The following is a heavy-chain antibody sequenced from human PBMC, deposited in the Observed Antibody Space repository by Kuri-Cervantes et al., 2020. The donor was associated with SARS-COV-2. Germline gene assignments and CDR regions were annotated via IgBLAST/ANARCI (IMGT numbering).Heavy chain of an antibody. CDR3: ARDPARRDYFDY. J-gene: IGHJ4*02. V-gene: IGHV3-7*01. D-gene: IGHD6-6*01. CDR1: GFTFNNYW. Sequence: GESLKISCAASGFTFNNYWMTWVRQAPGEGLEWVASIKQDGSEEFFVDSVKGRFTISRDNAKKSLYLQMNSLRAEDTAIYYCARDPARRDYFDYWGQGTLVTVSS. CDR2: IKQDGSEE.